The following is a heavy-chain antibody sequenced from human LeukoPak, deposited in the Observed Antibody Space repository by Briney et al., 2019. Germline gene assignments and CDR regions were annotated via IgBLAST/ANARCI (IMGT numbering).Heavy chain of an antibody. D-gene: IGHD1-26*01. Sequence: GGSLRLSCAASGFTFSSYSMNWVRQAPGKGLEWVSSISSSGSYIYYADSVKGRFTISRDNAKNSLYLQMNSLRAEDTAVYYCARGTFGIVGATDFDYWGQGTLVTVSS. CDR3: ARGTFGIVGATDFDY. J-gene: IGHJ4*02. CDR1: GFTFSSYS. V-gene: IGHV3-21*01. CDR2: ISSSGSYI.